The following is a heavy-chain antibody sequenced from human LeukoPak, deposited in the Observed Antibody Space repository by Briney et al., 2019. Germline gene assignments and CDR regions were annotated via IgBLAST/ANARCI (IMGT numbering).Heavy chain of an antibody. Sequence: PSETLSLTCTVSGGSISSYYWSWIRQPPGKGLEWIGYIYYSGSTNYNPSLKSRVTISVDTSKNQFSLKLSSVTAADTAVYYCARQAGYSSGWYVVNWFDPWGQGTLVTVSS. CDR2: IYYSGST. V-gene: IGHV4-59*01. D-gene: IGHD6-19*01. CDR1: GGSISSYY. CDR3: ARQAGYSSGWYVVNWFDP. J-gene: IGHJ5*02.